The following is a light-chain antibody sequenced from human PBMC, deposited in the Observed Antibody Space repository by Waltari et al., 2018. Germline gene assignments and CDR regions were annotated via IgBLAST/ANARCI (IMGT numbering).Light chain of an antibody. CDR2: DAS. J-gene: IGKJ1*01. V-gene: IGKV1-5*01. CDR1: QRISSW. CDR3: QQYNSYPWT. Sequence: DIQMTQSPSTLSASVGDRVTIPCRASQRISSWLAWYQQKPGKAPKLVIYDASSLESGVPSRFSGSGSGTEFTLTISSLQPDDFATYYCQQYNSYPWTFGQGTKVEIK.